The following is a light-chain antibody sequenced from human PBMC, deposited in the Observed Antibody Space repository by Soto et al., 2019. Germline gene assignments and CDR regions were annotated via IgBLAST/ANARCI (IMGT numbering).Light chain of an antibody. CDR2: GAS. V-gene: IGKV3-20*01. CDR1: QSVSSSY. J-gene: IGKJ2*01. Sequence: EIVLTQSPGTLYLSPGERATLSCRASQSVSSSYLAWYQQKPGQAPRLLIYGASSRATGIPDRFSGSGSGTDFTLTISRLEPEDCAVYYCQQYGSSPHTFGQGTKLEIK. CDR3: QQYGSSPHT.